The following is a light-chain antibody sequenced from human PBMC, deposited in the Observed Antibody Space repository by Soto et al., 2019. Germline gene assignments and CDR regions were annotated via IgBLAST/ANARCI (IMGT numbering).Light chain of an antibody. CDR2: GAS. CDR1: QAINNY. CDR3: QQYYSYPRA. V-gene: IGKV1-27*01. Sequence: IQVTQFPSSLSASVGDRVTITCRASQAINNYVAWYQQRPGQVPNLLIYGASTLQSGVPIRFSGSGSGTDFTLTISCLQSEDFATYYCQQYYSYPRAFGGGTKV. J-gene: IGKJ4*01.